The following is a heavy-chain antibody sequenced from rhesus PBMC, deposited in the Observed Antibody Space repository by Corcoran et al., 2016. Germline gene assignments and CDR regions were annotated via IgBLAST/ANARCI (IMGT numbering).Heavy chain of an antibody. CDR2: IKSGGGRT. D-gene: IGHD2-39*02. J-gene: IGHJ4*01. Sequence: EVQLVESGGGLVKPGGSLRLSCAASGFTFSSFWTNWVRQTPGKGLEGIYAIKSGGGRTDDADSGKSRFTISRDNSKNTLSLQMNSLRAEDTAVYYCAKGLVVDHFDYWGQGVLVTVSS. CDR3: AKGLVVDHFDY. CDR1: GFTFSSFW. V-gene: IGHV3S42*01.